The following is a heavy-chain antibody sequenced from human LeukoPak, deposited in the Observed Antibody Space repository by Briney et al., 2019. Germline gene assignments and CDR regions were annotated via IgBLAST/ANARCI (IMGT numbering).Heavy chain of an antibody. CDR3: AREGLLWFGELFPLDY. CDR2: MNPNSGNT. J-gene: IGHJ4*02. Sequence: ASVKVSCKASGYTFTSYDINWVRQATGQGLEWMGWMNPNSGNTGYAQKFQGRVTMTRNTSISTAHMELSSLRSEDTAVYYCAREGLLWFGELFPLDYWGQGTLVTVSS. CDR1: GYTFTSYD. V-gene: IGHV1-8*01. D-gene: IGHD3-10*01.